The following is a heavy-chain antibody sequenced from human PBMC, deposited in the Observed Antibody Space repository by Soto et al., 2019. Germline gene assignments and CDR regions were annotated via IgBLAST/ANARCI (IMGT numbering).Heavy chain of an antibody. CDR2: ITPFVDTS. CDR1: GGTFSKYS. CDR3: ASISNCKGGGSYPRHYYGMDV. J-gene: IGHJ6*02. D-gene: IGHD2-15*01. V-gene: IGHV1-69*06. Sequence: QVRLVQSGAEVKKPGSSVKVSCKVSGGTFSKYSLSWVRQTPGQGLEWMGGITPFVDTSNYAQRFLGRVTIRANKAKKRDLLEVRGRSSEDTAFYFLASISNCKGGGSYPRHYYGMDVWGQGTTVTVSS.